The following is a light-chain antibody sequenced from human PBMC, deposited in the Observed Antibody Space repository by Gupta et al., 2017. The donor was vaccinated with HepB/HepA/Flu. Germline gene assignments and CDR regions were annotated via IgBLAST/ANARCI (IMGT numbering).Light chain of an antibody. CDR1: QSVSSTY. J-gene: IGKJ2*04. CDR3: QQDGSSPCS. CDR2: GAS. V-gene: IGKV3-20*01. Sequence: EILFTHSPGTLSLSPGERATLSCRASQSVSSTYLAWYQQKPGQAPRLLIYGASSRATGIPDRFSGSGSGTDFTLTISRLEPEDFAVYYCQQDGSSPCSFGQGTKVEIK.